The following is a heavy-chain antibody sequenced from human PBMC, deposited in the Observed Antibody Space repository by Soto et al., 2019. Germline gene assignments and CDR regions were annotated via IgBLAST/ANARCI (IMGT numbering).Heavy chain of an antibody. J-gene: IGHJ4*02. CDR1: GFSLSTSGVG. V-gene: IGHV2-5*02. CDR2: IYWDDDK. D-gene: IGHD3-9*01. CDR3: AQLTARYFYCDY. Sequence: GSGPTLVNPTQTLTLTCTFSGFSLSTSGVGVGWIRQPPGKALEWLALIYWDDDKRYRPSLRSRLTIAKDTSKNQVVLTMTNMDPVDTGTYYCAQLTARYFYCDYWGQGTLVTVSS.